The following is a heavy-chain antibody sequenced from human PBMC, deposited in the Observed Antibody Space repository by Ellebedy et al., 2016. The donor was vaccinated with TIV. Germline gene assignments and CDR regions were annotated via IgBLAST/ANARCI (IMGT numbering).Heavy chain of an antibody. J-gene: IGHJ6*02. CDR2: IYSGGGT. V-gene: IGHV3-66*01. CDR3: ARYCTSLTCYPYYALDV. CDR1: GFAVSNDY. D-gene: IGHD2-21*01. Sequence: PGGSLRLSCAASGFAVSNDYVSWVRQAPGKGLEWLSVIYSGGGTYYADSVKGRFTISRDISRNTVYLQMNSLRDEDTAVYFCARYCTSLTCYPYYALDVWGQGTTVTVSS.